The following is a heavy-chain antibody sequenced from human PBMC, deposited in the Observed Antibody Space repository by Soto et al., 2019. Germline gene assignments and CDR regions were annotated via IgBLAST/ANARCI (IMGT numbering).Heavy chain of an antibody. Sequence: PSQTLSLTCAISGDSVSTNSATWDWIRQCPSRGLEWLGRTYYRSNWYTDYAVSVKGRITISPDTSNNQLSLQLNSVTPDDTAVYYCARLIGNSWLDSWGQGTLVTVSS. V-gene: IGHV6-1*01. CDR3: ARLIGNSWLDS. J-gene: IGHJ5*01. CDR2: TYYRSNWYT. D-gene: IGHD2-8*01. CDR1: GDSVSTNSAT.